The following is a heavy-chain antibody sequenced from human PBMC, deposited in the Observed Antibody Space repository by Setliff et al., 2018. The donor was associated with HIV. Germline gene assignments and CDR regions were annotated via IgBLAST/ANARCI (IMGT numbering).Heavy chain of an antibody. CDR1: GYTFSSYA. D-gene: IGHD6-19*01. V-gene: IGHV1-69*10. J-gene: IGHJ3*02. Sequence: GASVKVSCKASGYTFSSYAISWVRQAPGQGLEWMGGIIPILGIANYAQKFQGRVTFTADESTSTAYMELSSLSSEDTAVYYCARDQTGVAAAAFGGGSAWSDEGFDIWGQGTMVTVSS. CDR3: ARDQTGVAAAAFGGGSAWSDEGFDI. CDR2: IIPILGIA.